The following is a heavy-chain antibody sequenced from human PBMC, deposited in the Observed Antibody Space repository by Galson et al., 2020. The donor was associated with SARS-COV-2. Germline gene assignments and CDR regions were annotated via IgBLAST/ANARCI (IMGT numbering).Heavy chain of an antibody. CDR3: ARGGGDDYYDRPFDI. V-gene: IGHV3-74*01. CDR1: GFTFSSYW. Sequence: GESLKISCVASGFTFSSYWMHWVRQAPGKGLVWVSRINSDGSSTSYADSVKGRFTISRDNAKNTLYLQMNSLRAEDTAVYYCARGGGDDYYDRPFDIWGQGTMVTVSS. D-gene: IGHD3-22*01. CDR2: INSDGSST. J-gene: IGHJ3*02.